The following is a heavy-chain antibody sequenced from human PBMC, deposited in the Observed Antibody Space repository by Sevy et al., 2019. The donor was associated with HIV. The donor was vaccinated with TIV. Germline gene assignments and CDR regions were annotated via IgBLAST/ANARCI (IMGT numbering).Heavy chain of an antibody. CDR2: IYNSGST. CDR3: ASVVVVPAAKYFYFYYMDV. CDR1: GDSISNYY. D-gene: IGHD2-2*01. Sequence: SETLSLTCTVSGDSISNYYGSWIRQPPGKGLEWIGYIYNSGSTNYNPSLKSRVTISVDTSKNQFSLKLSSVTAAETAVYYCASVVVVPAAKYFYFYYMDVWGKGTTVTVSS. V-gene: IGHV4-59*01. J-gene: IGHJ6*03.